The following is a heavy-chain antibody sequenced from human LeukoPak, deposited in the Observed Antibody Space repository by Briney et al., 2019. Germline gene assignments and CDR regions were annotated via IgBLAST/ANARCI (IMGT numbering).Heavy chain of an antibody. D-gene: IGHD3-22*01. Sequence: GGSLRLSCAASGFTFSSFEMNWVRQAPGKGLEWVSYISSSDGTTYYADSVKGRFTISRDNSKNTLYLQMNSLRAEDTAVYYCAKVITMIVVGQGFDYWGQGTLVTVSS. V-gene: IGHV3-23*01. CDR3: AKVITMIVVGQGFDY. J-gene: IGHJ4*02. CDR2: ISSSDGTT. CDR1: GFTFSSFE.